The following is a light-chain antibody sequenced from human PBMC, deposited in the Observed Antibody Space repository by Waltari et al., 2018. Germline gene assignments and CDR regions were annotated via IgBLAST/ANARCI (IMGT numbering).Light chain of an antibody. CDR2: SAS. J-gene: IGKJ3*01. V-gene: IGKV1-39*01. Sequence: IQMTQSPSSLSVSVDARVTITCRASQSIDRYLNWYQQKEGRAPNLLIYSASNLQSGVPSRFSGSGSGTDFTLTISSLQHEDFATYYCQQSYSAPFTFGPGTKVDI. CDR3: QQSYSAPFT. CDR1: QSIDRY.